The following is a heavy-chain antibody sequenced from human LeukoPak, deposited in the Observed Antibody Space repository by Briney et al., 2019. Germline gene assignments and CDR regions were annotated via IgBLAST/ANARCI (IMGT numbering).Heavy chain of an antibody. CDR3: ARVPREIASI. J-gene: IGHJ3*02. V-gene: IGHV1-8*01. CDR2: MNPASGNT. Sequence: ASVKVSFKASGYTFTSYDINWVRQATGQALEWMGYMNPASGNTGYAQKFQGRVTMTTDTSISTAYMELSRLRSEDTAVYYCARVPREIASIWGQGTMVTVSS. D-gene: IGHD3-16*02. CDR1: GYTFTSYD.